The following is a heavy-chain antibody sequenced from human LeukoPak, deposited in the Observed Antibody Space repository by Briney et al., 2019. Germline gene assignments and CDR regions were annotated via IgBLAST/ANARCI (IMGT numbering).Heavy chain of an antibody. D-gene: IGHD3-9*01. CDR3: ASRDILTGYYFDY. J-gene: IGHJ4*02. CDR1: GFTFSSYW. V-gene: IGHV3-7*01. Sequence: TGGSLRLSCAASGFTFSSYWMSWVRQAPGKGLEWVANIKQDGSEKYYVDSVKGRFTISRDDAKNSLYLQMNSLRAEDTAVYYCASRDILTGYYFDYWGQGTLVTVSS. CDR2: IKQDGSEK.